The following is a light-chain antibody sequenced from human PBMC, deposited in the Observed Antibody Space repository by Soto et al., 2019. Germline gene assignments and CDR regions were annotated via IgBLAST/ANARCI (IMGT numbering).Light chain of an antibody. CDR2: DAS. CDR1: QGIGTW. V-gene: IGKV1-5*01. CDR3: QQYNGHTWM. J-gene: IGKJ1*01. Sequence: DIQMTQSPSTLSASVGGRVTITCRASQGIGTWLAWYQQKPGKAPKLLIYDASSLERGVPARCSGGESGTEFTLTSTSLQPDDVGTYYCQQYNGHTWMFGQGTKVDI.